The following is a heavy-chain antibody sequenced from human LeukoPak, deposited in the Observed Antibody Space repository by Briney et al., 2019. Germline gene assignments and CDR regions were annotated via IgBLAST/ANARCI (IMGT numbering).Heavy chain of an antibody. D-gene: IGHD3-9*01. J-gene: IGHJ4*02. Sequence: ASVKVSCKGSGYNFAGYYIHWVRQAPGQGLEWMGRINPRDGETSFAQKFQGRVSMTRDTSISTAYMELSRLRSDDTAVYYCAGGTDYDILSWGQGTLVTVSS. CDR2: INPRDGET. CDR1: GYNFAGYY. CDR3: AGGTDYDILS. V-gene: IGHV1-2*06.